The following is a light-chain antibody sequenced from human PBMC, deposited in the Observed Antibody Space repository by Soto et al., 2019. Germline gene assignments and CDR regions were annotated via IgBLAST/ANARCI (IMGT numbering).Light chain of an antibody. CDR1: QSVSNN. Sequence: EIVLTQSPGTLSLSPGERATLSCRASQSVSNNYLAWYQQKPGQAPRLLIYGASNRATGIPDRFSGSRSGTEFTLTISSLQSEDFAVYYCQQYNNWPPITFGQGTRLEIK. CDR3: QQYNNWPPIT. V-gene: IGKV3D-15*01. CDR2: GAS. J-gene: IGKJ5*01.